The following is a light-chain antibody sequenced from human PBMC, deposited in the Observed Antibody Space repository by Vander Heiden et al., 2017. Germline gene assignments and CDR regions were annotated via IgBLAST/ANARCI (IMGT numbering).Light chain of an antibody. CDR2: FND. CDR1: GPNIRSNP. V-gene: IGLV1-44*01. J-gene: IGLJ2*01. Sequence: QSVLAQPPSASRAPGQRVTISCSGSGPNIRSNPVNWYQQLTGTAAKLLINFNDRRPSGVPDRFSGSKSGTSASLAIRGLQSEDEADYYCAAWDDSLHGVVFGGGTKLTVL. CDR3: AAWDDSLHGVV.